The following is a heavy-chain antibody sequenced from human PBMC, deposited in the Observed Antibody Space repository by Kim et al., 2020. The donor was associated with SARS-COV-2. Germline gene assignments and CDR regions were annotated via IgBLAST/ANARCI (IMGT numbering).Heavy chain of an antibody. J-gene: IGHJ5*02. V-gene: IGHV4-34*01. CDR2: INHSGST. CDR1: GGSFSGYY. Sequence: SETLSLTCAVYGGSFSGYYWSWIRQPPGKGLEWIGEINHSGSTNYNPSLKSRVTISVDTSKNQFSLKLSSVTAADTAVYYCARGRGSSGTKGWFDPWGQGTLVTVSS. CDR3: ARGRGSSGTKGWFDP. D-gene: IGHD3-22*01.